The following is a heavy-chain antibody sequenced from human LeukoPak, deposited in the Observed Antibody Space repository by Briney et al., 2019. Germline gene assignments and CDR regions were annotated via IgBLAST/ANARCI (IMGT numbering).Heavy chain of an antibody. CDR1: GYTFTGYY. CDR2: INPNSGGT. D-gene: IGHD2-2*01. J-gene: IGHJ5*02. CDR3: ARDSSIVVVPAAIMLQKTPKYNWFDP. Sequence: PWASVKVSCKASGYTFTGYYMHWVRQAPGQGLEWMGWINPNSGGTNYAQKFQGRVTMTRDTSISTAYMELSRLRSDGTAVYYCARDSSIVVVPAAIMLQKTPKYNWFDPWGQGTLVTVSS. V-gene: IGHV1-2*02.